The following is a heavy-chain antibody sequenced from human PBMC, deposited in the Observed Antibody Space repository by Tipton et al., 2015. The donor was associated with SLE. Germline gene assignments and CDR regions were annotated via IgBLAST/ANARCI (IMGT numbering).Heavy chain of an antibody. CDR1: GGSFNDYY. J-gene: IGHJ4*02. CDR2: VFSSGTT. D-gene: IGHD3-22*01. V-gene: IGHV4-31*11. CDR3: ARYFYDSSGVCLFDF. Sequence: TLSLTCAVYGGSFNDYYWSWIRQHPGKGLEWIGYVFSSGTTYDNPSLKGRLSLSLDTSQNQLSLKLSSVTSADTAVYYCARYFYDSSGVCLFDFWGQGTLVTVSS.